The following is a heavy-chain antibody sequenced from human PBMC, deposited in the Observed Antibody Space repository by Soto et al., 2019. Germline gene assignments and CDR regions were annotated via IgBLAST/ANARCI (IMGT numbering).Heavy chain of an antibody. CDR1: GYTLTSYY. Sequence: ASVKVSCKASGYTLTSYYMHWVRQAPGQGLAWMGIINPSGGSASYAQNYQGRITMTSDTSTTTVYMELSSLRSEDTAVYFCARGRHDALTGHFPLDFWGQGTLVTVSS. J-gene: IGHJ4*02. CDR3: ARGRHDALTGHFPLDF. CDR2: INPSGGSA. V-gene: IGHV1-46*01. D-gene: IGHD3-9*01.